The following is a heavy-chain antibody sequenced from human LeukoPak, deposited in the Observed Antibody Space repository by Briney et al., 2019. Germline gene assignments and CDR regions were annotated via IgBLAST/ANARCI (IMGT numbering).Heavy chain of an antibody. Sequence: GGSLRLSCAASGFTFSSYSMNWVRQAPGKGLEWLSYISSSSSIIYYADSVKGRFTISRDNAKNSLYLQMNSLRDEDTAVYYCARDGDSSGYYAAFDIWGQGTTVTVSS. D-gene: IGHD3-22*01. CDR1: GFTFSSYS. V-gene: IGHV3-48*02. J-gene: IGHJ3*02. CDR3: ARDGDSSGYYAAFDI. CDR2: ISSSSSII.